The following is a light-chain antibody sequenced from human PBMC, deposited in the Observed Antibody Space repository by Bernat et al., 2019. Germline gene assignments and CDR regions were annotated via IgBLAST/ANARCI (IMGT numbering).Light chain of an antibody. CDR1: QVIGTY. Sequence: DIQLTQSPSFLSASVGDRFTITCRASQVIGTYLAWYHQKPGKAPHLLIYGASTLQSGVPSRFSGSGSGTEFTLTISSLQPEDSATYYCQQLDKFAITFGQGTRLEIK. CDR3: QQLDKFAIT. J-gene: IGKJ5*01. CDR2: GAS. V-gene: IGKV1-9*01.